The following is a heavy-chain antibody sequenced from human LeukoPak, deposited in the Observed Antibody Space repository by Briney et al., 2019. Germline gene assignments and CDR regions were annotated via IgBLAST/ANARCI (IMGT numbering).Heavy chain of an antibody. V-gene: IGHV1-18*01. Sequence: ASVKVSCKASVYTFTSYGISWVRQAPGQGLEWMGWISAYNGNTNYAQKLQGRVTMTTDTSTSTAYMELRSLRSDDTAVYYCARDAYYYGSGTAQEDYWGQGTLVTVSS. CDR2: ISAYNGNT. J-gene: IGHJ4*02. CDR1: VYTFTSYG. D-gene: IGHD3-10*01. CDR3: ARDAYYYGSGTAQEDY.